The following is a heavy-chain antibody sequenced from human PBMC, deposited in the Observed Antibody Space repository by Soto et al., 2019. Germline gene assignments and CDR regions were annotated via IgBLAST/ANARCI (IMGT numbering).Heavy chain of an antibody. CDR3: ARNILVVDGAYSYFYGVDV. CDR1: GFSLTTSGVG. CDR2: VYWNDDK. Sequence: SGPTLVNPTQTLTLTCTFSGFSLTTSGVGVGWIRQPPGKALEWLALVYWNDDKHYSPSLKNRLTITKDTSKNQVVLTMTNMDPVDTATYYCARNILVVDGAYSYFYGVDVWGQGITVTVSS. D-gene: IGHD2-15*01. J-gene: IGHJ6*02. V-gene: IGHV2-5*01.